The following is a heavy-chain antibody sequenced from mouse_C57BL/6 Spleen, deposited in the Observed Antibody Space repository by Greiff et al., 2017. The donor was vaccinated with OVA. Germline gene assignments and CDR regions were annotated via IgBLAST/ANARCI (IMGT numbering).Heavy chain of an antibody. D-gene: IGHD1-2*01. V-gene: IGHV1-54*01. CDR2: INPGSGGT. CDR3: ALLRPFAY. Sequence: VQVVESGAELVRPGTSVKVSCKASGYAFTNYLIEWVKQRPGQGLEWIGVINPGSGGTNYNEKFKGKATLTADKSSSTAYMQLSSLTSEDSAVYFCALLRPFAYWGQGTLVTVSA. CDR1: GYAFTNYL. J-gene: IGHJ3*01.